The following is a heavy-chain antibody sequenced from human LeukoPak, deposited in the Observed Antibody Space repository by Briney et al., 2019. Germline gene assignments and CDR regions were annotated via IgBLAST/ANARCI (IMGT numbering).Heavy chain of an antibody. CDR2: MNPNSGNT. D-gene: IGHD6-19*01. CDR1: GYTFTSYD. Sequence: ASVKVSCKASGYTFTSYDINWVRQATGQGLEWMGWMNPNSGNTGYAQKLQGRVTMTRNTSISTAYMELSSLRSEDTAVYYCARQAVAGTGFDYWGQGTLVTVSS. CDR3: ARQAVAGTGFDY. J-gene: IGHJ4*02. V-gene: IGHV1-8*01.